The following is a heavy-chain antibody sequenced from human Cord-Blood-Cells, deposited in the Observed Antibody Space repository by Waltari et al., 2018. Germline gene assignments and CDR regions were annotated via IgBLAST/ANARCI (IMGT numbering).Heavy chain of an antibody. CDR1: GGSFSGYY. J-gene: IGHJ4*02. V-gene: IGHV4-34*01. CDR2: INHSGST. D-gene: IGHD6-6*01. CDR3: ARFSAARPIDY. Sequence: QVQLQQWGAGLLKPSETLSLTCAVYGGSFSGYYWSWIRQPPGKGLEWIGEINHSGSTNYNPSLKSRVTISVDTSKNQFSRKLSSVTAADTAVYYCARFSAARPIDYWGQGTLVTVSS.